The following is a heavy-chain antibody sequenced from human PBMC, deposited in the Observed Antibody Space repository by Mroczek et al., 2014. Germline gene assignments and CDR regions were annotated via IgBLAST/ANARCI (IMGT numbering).Heavy chain of an antibody. CDR1: GGSFSGYY. CDR2: INHSGST. Sequence: QVQLQQWGAGLLKPSETLSLTCAVYGGSFSGYYWSWIRQPPGKGLEWIGEINHSGSTNYNPSLKSRVTISVDTSKNQFSLKLSSVTAADTAVYYCARGQSGYSSGWYVRLGGWYFDLVGPWHP. V-gene: IGHV4-34*01. D-gene: IGHD6-19*01. CDR3: ARGQSGYSSGWYVRLGGWYFDL. J-gene: IGHJ2*01.